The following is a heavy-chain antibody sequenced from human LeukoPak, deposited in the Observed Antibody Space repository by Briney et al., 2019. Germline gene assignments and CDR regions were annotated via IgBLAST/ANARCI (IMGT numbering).Heavy chain of an antibody. CDR3: AKGISRAVAGPFDY. CDR2: IRGGGTTT. Sequence: PGGSLRLSCAASGFTFSSYGMNWVSHAPGKELEGVSSIRGGGTTTYYADSVKGRFTISRDNSKNTLYLQMNSLRGEDTAVYYCAKGISRAVAGPFDYWGQGTLVTVSS. CDR1: GFTFSSYG. D-gene: IGHD6-19*01. V-gene: IGHV3-23*01. J-gene: IGHJ4*02.